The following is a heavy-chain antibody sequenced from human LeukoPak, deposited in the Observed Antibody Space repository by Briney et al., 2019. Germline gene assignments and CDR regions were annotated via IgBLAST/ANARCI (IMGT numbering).Heavy chain of an antibody. V-gene: IGHV3-30-3*01. J-gene: IGHJ4*02. CDR2: ISYDGSNK. CDR3: ARVREASKEVTGALDY. D-gene: IGHD2-21*02. CDR1: AFTFSSYA. Sequence: GGSLRLSCSASAFTFSSYAVHWVRQAPGKGLEWVAVISYDGSNKYYADSVKGRFTISRDNSKNTLYLQMNSLRAEDTAVYYCARVREASKEVTGALDYWGQGTLVTVSS.